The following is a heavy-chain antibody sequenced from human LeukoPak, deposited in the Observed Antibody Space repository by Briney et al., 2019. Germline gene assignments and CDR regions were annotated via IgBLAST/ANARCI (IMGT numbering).Heavy chain of an antibody. J-gene: IGHJ4*02. V-gene: IGHV3-11*01. CDR2: ISSSGSTI. CDR3: AKDSVGAHRTSFDY. Sequence: GGSLRLSCAASGFTFSDYYMSWIRQAPGKGLEWVSYISSSGSTIYYADSVKGRYTISRDNAKNSLYLQMNSLRAEDTALYYCAKDSVGAHRTSFDYWGQGTLVTVSS. D-gene: IGHD1-26*01. CDR1: GFTFSDYY.